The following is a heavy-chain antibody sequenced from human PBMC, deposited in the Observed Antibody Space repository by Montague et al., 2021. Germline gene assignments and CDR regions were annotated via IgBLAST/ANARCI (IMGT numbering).Heavy chain of an antibody. D-gene: IGHD3-9*01. CDR1: GVTFRGYY. CDR2: INHSGST. CDR3: ARGQQLQDFDWPQCIGH. V-gene: IGHV4-34*01. J-gene: IGHJ4*02. Sequence: SETLSLTCAVYGVTFRGYYWTWIRQPPGKGLEWIGEINHSGSTDXNPSLESRVTISVDTSKNQFSLKLTSATAADTAVYFCARGQQLQDFDWPQCIGHWAQGTLVAVSS.